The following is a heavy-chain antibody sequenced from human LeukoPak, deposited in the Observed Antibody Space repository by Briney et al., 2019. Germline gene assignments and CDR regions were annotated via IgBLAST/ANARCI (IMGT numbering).Heavy chain of an antibody. CDR3: ARRQGCSSSSCPPDY. D-gene: IGHD2-2*01. V-gene: IGHV5-51*01. CDR2: IYPGDSDT. Sequence: GESLKISCRGSGYSFTTYWIGWVRQMPGKGLEWIGTIYPGDSDTRYTPSFQGQVTMSADKSINTAYLQWSSLKASDTAMYYCARRQGCSSSSCPPDYWGQGTLVTVSP. J-gene: IGHJ4*02. CDR1: GYSFTTYW.